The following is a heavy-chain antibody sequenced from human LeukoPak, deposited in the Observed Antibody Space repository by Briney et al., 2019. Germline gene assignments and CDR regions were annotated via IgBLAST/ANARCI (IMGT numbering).Heavy chain of an antibody. CDR2: ISSSSSSYI. CDR1: GFTFSSYS. V-gene: IGHV3-21*01. CDR3: ARAHNWKYGSFDF. Sequence: GGSLRLSCAASGFTFSSYSMNWVRQAPGKGLEWVSCISSSSSSYIYYADSVKGRFTISRDNAKNSLYLQMNSLRAEDTAVYYCARAHNWKYGSFDFWGQGTLVTVSS. J-gene: IGHJ4*02. D-gene: IGHD1-7*01.